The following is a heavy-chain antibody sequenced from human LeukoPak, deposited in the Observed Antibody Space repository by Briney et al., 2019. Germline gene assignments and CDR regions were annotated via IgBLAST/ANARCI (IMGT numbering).Heavy chain of an antibody. Sequence: ASVKVSCKASGFAFNKYCFSWVRQAPGQGPEWLGWISAYDGRTNYAQNLQGRLTLTTDTSTTTAYMQLRSLTSDDTAVYYCARDPSNTVGRNIYFDYWGQGTLVTVSS. V-gene: IGHV1-18*01. D-gene: IGHD1-14*01. CDR2: ISAYDGRT. CDR3: ARDPSNTVGRNIYFDY. CDR1: GFAFNKYC. J-gene: IGHJ4*02.